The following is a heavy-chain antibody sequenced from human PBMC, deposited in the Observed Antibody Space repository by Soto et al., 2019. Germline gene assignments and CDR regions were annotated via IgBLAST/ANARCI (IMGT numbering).Heavy chain of an antibody. V-gene: IGHV3-21*06. CDR3: ARDLGLPRLAARLNWFDP. Sequence: PGGSLRLSCAASGFTFSSYSMNWVRQAPGKGLEWVPSISSSSSYIYYADSVKGRFTISRDNAKNSLYLQMNSLRAEDTAVYYCARDLGLPRLAARLNWFDPWGQGTLVTVSS. CDR1: GFTFSSYS. J-gene: IGHJ5*02. CDR2: ISSSSSYI. D-gene: IGHD6-6*01.